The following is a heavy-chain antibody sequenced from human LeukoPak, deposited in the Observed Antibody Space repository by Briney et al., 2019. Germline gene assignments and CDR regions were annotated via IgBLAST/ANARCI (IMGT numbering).Heavy chain of an antibody. J-gene: IGHJ4*02. V-gene: IGHV1-69*04. CDR1: GGTFSSYA. D-gene: IGHD4-17*01. Sequence: SVKVSCKASGGTFSSYAISWVRQAPGQELEWMGRIIPILGIANYAQKFQGRVTITADKSTSTAYMELSSLRSEDTAVYYCARAVTTVTTGLFDYWGQGTLVTVSS. CDR2: IIPILGIA. CDR3: ARAVTTVTTGLFDY.